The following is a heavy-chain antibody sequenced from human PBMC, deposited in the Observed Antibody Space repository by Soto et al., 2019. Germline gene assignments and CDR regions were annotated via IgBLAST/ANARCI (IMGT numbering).Heavy chain of an antibody. CDR1: GGSISSYY. CDR3: ARVEAAKFFAH. D-gene: IGHD2-15*01. J-gene: IGHJ4*02. Sequence: SETLSLTGTVSGGSISSYYWTWIRQPSGKRLEWIGRIYTSASTNYNPSLKSRVNMPVDTSKKQFSLRLNFVTAADTAVYFCARVEAAKFFAHWGQGTLVTVSS. V-gene: IGHV4-4*07. CDR2: IYTSAST.